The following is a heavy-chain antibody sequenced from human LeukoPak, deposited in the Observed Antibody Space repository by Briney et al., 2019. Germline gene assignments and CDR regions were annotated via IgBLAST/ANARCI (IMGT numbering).Heavy chain of an antibody. D-gene: IGHD5-18*01. Sequence: GGSLRLSCAASGFTFDDYGMTWVRQAPGKGLEWVSAISGSGGSTYYADSVKGRFTISRDNSKNTLYLQMNSLRAEDTAVYYCAKDGAAMAYNWFDPWGQGTLVTVSS. CDR2: ISGSGGST. V-gene: IGHV3-23*01. J-gene: IGHJ5*02. CDR3: AKDGAAMAYNWFDP. CDR1: GFTFDDYG.